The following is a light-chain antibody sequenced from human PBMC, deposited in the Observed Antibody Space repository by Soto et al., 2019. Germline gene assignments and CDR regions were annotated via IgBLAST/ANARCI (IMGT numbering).Light chain of an antibody. CDR2: EVS. J-gene: IGLJ2*01. Sequence: QSVLTQPASVSGSPGQSITISCTGTSSDVGGYDFVSWYQQHRGKAPKLMIYEVSNRPSGVSHRFSGSKSGNTASLTISGLQAEDEADYYCSSYTPDNTLFGGGTKLTVL. CDR3: SSYTPDNTL. CDR1: SSDVGGYDF. V-gene: IGLV2-14*01.